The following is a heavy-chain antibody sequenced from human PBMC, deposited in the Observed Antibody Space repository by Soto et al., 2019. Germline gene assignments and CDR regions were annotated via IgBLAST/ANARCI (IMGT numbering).Heavy chain of an antibody. CDR2: IRFDGSNI. CDR3: AKDPHSGSDRYFDD. J-gene: IGHJ4*02. Sequence: PGGSLRLSCAAXESIFRGYGMHWVRQAPGKGLEWVAIIRFDGSNINYADAVMGRFTISRDNSKNMLYLEMNSLRVEDTALYYCAKDPHSGSDRYFDDWGQGTLVTVSS. V-gene: IGHV3-30*02. D-gene: IGHD5-12*01. CDR1: ESIFRGYG.